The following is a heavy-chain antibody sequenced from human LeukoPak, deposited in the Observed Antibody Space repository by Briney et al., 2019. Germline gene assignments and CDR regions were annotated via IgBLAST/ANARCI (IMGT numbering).Heavy chain of an antibody. V-gene: IGHV1-8*02. CDR1: GYTFSNFD. J-gene: IGHJ6*03. CDR2: MNPGSGDT. CDR3: ARSRRGYYMDV. Sequence: RASVRVSCKASGYTFSNFDVNWARQAPGQGLEWMAWMNPGSGDTGYEGKFQARLTMSRNTSITTASMELSSLTSEDTAVYYCARSRRGYYMDVWGKGTTVIVSS.